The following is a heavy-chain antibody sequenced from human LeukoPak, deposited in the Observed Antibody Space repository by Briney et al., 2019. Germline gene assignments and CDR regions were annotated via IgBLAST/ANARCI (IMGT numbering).Heavy chain of an antibody. J-gene: IGHJ4*02. CDR2: ISGSGGST. Sequence: GGSLRLSCAASGFTFSSYAMSWVRQAPGKGLEWVSAISGSGGSTYYADSVKGRFTISRDNSKNTLYLQMNSLRAEDTAVYYCAKEEVDFTMILVVPTPADYWGQGTLVTVSS. V-gene: IGHV3-23*01. D-gene: IGHD3-22*01. CDR1: GFTFSSYA. CDR3: AKEEVDFTMILVVPTPADY.